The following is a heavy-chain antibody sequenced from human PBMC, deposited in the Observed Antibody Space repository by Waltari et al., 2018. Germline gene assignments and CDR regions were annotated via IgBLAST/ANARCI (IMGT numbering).Heavy chain of an antibody. CDR3: ARGLKYGDYASAY. CDR2: STPSGGST. V-gene: IGHV1-46*03. Sequence: QVQLVQSGAEVKKPGASVRVSCMTSGYTFTSYFIHWVRQAPGQGLEWVVASTPSGGSTGYSQKFQDRVTVTMDAPTTTVYMDLSGLRSEDTAVYFCARGLKYGDYASAYWGQGTLVTVSS. D-gene: IGHD4-17*01. CDR1: GYTFTSYF. J-gene: IGHJ4*02.